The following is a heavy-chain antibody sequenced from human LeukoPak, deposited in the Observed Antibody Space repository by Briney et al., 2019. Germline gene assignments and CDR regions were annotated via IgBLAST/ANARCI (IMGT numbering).Heavy chain of an antibody. CDR2: IWYDGSNK. Sequence: GRSLRLSCGASGFTFSSYGMHWVRQAPGKGLEWVAVIWYDGSNKYYADSVKGRFTISRDNSKNTVYLQMNSLRAEDTAVYYCARASDSGWSYFDYWGQGTLVTVSS. V-gene: IGHV3-33*01. CDR1: GFTFSSYG. J-gene: IGHJ4*02. D-gene: IGHD6-19*01. CDR3: ARASDSGWSYFDY.